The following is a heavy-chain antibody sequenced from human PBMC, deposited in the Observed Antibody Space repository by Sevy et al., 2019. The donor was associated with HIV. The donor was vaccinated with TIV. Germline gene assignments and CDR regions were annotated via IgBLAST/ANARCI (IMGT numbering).Heavy chain of an antibody. CDR2: ISYDGSNK. J-gene: IGHJ4*02. V-gene: IGHV3-30*18. Sequence: GESLKISCAASGFTFSSYGMHWVRQAPGKGLEWVAVISYDGSNKYCPDSVKGRFTISRDNSKNTLYLQMNSLRAEDTAVYYCAKDYGDYVTLGFDYWGQGTLVTVSS. CDR3: AKDYGDYVTLGFDY. CDR1: GFTFSSYG. D-gene: IGHD4-17*01.